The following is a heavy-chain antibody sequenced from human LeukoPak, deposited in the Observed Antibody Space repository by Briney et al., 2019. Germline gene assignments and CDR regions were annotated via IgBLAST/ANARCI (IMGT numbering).Heavy chain of an antibody. D-gene: IGHD3-22*01. J-gene: IGHJ3*02. CDR1: GGSVSSGGHY. CDR3: ASPMTLVLRGLAGIDAFNI. Sequence: PSETLSLTCTVSGGSVSSGGHYWSWIRQPPGKGLVWIGHIYHSGSTYYSPSLRSRVTISLDRSKNRFSLNLSSATAADTAVYYCASPMTLVLRGLAGIDAFNIWGQGTMVTVSS. V-gene: IGHV4-30-2*01. CDR2: IYHSGST.